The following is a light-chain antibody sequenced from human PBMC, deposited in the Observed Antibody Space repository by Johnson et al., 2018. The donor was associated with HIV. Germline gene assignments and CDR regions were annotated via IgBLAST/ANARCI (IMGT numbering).Light chain of an antibody. J-gene: IGLJ1*01. CDR2: DNN. Sequence: QPVLTQPPSVSAAPGQKVTISCSRSSSNIGNNYVSWYQQLPGTAPKLLIYDNNKRPSGIPDRFSGSKSGTSATLGITGLQTGDEADYYCGTWDSSLSAGWVFGTGTKLTVL. CDR3: GTWDSSLSAGWV. CDR1: SSNIGNNY. V-gene: IGLV1-51*01.